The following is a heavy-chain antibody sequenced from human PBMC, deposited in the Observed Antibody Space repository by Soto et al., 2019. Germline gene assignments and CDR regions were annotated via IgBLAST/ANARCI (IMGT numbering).Heavy chain of an antibody. D-gene: IGHD5-18*01. J-gene: IGHJ4*02. CDR3: AGMRYSYGARNFDY. V-gene: IGHV4-61*01. Sequence: QVQLQESGPGLVKPSETLFLTCAASGDPVSSASFYWGWIRQPPGKGLEWIGYLYYSGSPNYDPSRKSRVTIAMHACNNQFALKLTSVTAADTAVYYCAGMRYSYGARNFDYWGQGALVTVSP. CDR2: LYYSGSP. CDR1: GDPVSSASFY.